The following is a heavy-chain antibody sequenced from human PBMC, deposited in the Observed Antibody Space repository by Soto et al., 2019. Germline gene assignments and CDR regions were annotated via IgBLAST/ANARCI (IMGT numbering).Heavy chain of an antibody. D-gene: IGHD2-21*02. CDR2: ISYDGSNK. J-gene: IGHJ4*02. V-gene: IGHV3-30-3*01. Sequence: GGSLRLSCAASGFTFSSYAMHWVRQAPGKGLEWVAVISYDGSNKYYADSVKGRFTISRDNSKNTLYLQMNSLRAEDTAVYYCTRAPYCGADCYDFDYWGQGTPVTVSS. CDR3: TRAPYCGADCYDFDY. CDR1: GFTFSSYA.